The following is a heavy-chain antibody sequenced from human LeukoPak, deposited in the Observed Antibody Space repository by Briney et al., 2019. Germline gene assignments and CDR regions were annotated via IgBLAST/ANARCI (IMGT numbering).Heavy chain of an antibody. CDR1: GFTFSNYA. J-gene: IGHJ4*02. Sequence: GGSLRLSCAASGFTFSNYAMSWVRQAPGKGPEWVSAISGGGGSTYYTDSVKGRFTISRDKSKNMLYLQMNSLRAEDTAMYYCALPRPAYNIAESGNLEYWGQGTLVTVSS. V-gene: IGHV3-23*01. CDR3: ALPRPAYNIAESGNLEY. CDR2: ISGGGGST. D-gene: IGHD6-19*01.